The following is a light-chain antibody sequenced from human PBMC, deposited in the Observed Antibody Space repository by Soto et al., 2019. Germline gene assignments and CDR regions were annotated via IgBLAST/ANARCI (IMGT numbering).Light chain of an antibody. CDR2: LNSDGSH. CDR1: SGHSTYA. CDR3: QTWDTDTVI. Sequence: QSVLTQSPSASASLGASVKLTCTLSSGHSTYAIAWHQQQPEKGPRFLMSLNSDGSHSKGDGIPDRFSGSSSGAERSPTISSLQSDDEADYFCQTWDTDTVIFGGGTKLTVL. V-gene: IGLV4-69*01. J-gene: IGLJ2*01.